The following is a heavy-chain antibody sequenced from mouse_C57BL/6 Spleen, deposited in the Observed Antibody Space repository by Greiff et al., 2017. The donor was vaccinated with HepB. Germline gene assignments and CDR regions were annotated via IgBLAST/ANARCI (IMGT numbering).Heavy chain of an antibody. Sequence: EVKLMESGGGLVKPGGSLKLSCAASGFTFSSYAMSWVRQTPEKRLEWVATISDGGSYTYYPDNVKGRFTISRDNAKNNLYLQMSHLKSEDTAMYYCARDRRITTVEGDYFDYWGQGTTLTVSS. J-gene: IGHJ2*01. CDR1: GFTFSSYA. V-gene: IGHV5-4*01. CDR3: ARDRRITTVEGDYFDY. D-gene: IGHD1-1*01. CDR2: ISDGGSYT.